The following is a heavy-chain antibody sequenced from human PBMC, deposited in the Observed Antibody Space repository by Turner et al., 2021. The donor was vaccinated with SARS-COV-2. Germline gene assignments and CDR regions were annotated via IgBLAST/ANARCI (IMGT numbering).Heavy chain of an antibody. V-gene: IGHV3-30*18. CDR3: AKGPFFDY. CDR2: ISYDGSEK. CDR1: GFTFSHYA. J-gene: IGHJ4*02. Sequence: QVQLVESGGGVVQPGRSLRLSWAASGFTFSHYAIHWVRQAPGKGLEWVAVISYDGSEKFYADSVKGRFTISRDNSKNTLYLQMNSLRPEETAVYYCAKGPFFDYWGQGTLVTVSS.